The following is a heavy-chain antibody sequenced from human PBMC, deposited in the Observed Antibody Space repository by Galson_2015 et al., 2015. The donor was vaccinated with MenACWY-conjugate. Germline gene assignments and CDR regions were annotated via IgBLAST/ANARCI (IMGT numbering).Heavy chain of an antibody. Sequence: SVKVSCKAAGLIFSNTGFNWVRQAPEEGLEWMGWISASNGNARYAQKLQGRVTLTTDRSTSTAYLELRNLTSDDTALYYCAREMGYFDHWGQGTLVTVSS. CDR3: AREMGYFDH. D-gene: IGHD6-13*01. CDR2: ISASNGNA. J-gene: IGHJ4*02. V-gene: IGHV1-18*04. CDR1: GLIFSNTG.